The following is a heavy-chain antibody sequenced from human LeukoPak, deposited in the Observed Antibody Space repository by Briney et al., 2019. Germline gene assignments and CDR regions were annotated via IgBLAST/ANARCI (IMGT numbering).Heavy chain of an antibody. CDR2: IWYDGSNK. CDR1: GFTFSSYG. J-gene: IGHJ6*02. D-gene: IGHD6-13*01. CDR3: ARGIAAAGYYYYYYGMDV. V-gene: IGHV3-33*01. Sequence: PGGSLRLSCAASGFTFSSYGMHWVRQAPGKGLEWVAVIWYDGSNKYYADSVKGRFTISRDNSKNTLYLQMNSLRAEDTAVYYCARGIAAAGYYYYYYGMDVWGQGTRVTVSS.